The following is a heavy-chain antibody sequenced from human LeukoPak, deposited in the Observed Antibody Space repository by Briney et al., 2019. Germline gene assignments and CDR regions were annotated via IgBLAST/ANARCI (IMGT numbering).Heavy chain of an antibody. CDR3: ARDLWGVIDY. CDR1: GFTFSNYG. Sequence: GRSLRLSCAASGFTFSNYGMHWVRQAPGEGLEWVAVISYDGSNTYYADSVKGRFTISRDNSKNTLYLQMNSLRAEDTAVYYCARDLWGVIDYWGQGTLVTVSS. V-gene: IGHV3-30*03. D-gene: IGHD3-16*02. J-gene: IGHJ4*02. CDR2: ISYDGSNT.